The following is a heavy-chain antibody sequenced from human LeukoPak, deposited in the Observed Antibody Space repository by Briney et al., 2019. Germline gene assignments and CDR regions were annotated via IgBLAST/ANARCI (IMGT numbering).Heavy chain of an antibody. CDR2: INHSGST. D-gene: IGHD3-10*01. CDR1: GGSFSGYY. CDR3: ARDHLWFGELLAFDY. Sequence: SETLSLTCAVYGGSFSGYYWSWIRQPPGKGLEWIGEINHSGSTNYNPSLKSRVTISVDTSKNQFSLKLSSVTAADTAVYYCARDHLWFGELLAFDYWGQGTLVTVSS. V-gene: IGHV4-34*01. J-gene: IGHJ4*02.